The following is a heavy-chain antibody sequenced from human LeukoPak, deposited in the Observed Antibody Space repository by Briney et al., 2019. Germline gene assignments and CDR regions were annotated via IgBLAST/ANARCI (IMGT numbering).Heavy chain of an antibody. CDR1: GGSITSGSYY. CDR3: ARAHDSSAYDYNWFDP. V-gene: IGHV4-31*03. D-gene: IGHD3-22*01. Sequence: PSESLSLTCTVSGGSITSGSYYWSWIRQHPGKGLEWIGNIYYSGNTYYNPSLKSRVTISVDTSKNQFSLKLTSVTAADTAMYFCARAHDSSAYDYNWFDPWGQGTLVTVSS. CDR2: IYYSGNT. J-gene: IGHJ5*02.